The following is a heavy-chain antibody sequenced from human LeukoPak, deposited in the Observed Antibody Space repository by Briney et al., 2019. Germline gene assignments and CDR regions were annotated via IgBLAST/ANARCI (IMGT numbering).Heavy chain of an antibody. CDR2: IDPRDGST. V-gene: IGHV1-46*01. J-gene: IGHJ4*02. D-gene: IGHD6-19*01. CDR1: GYTFTRYY. Sequence: ASVKVSCKASGYTFTRYYMHWVRQAPVQGREWMGIIDPRDGSTIYAQEFQRRVTMTRDMSTSTVYMQLSSLRSEDTAVYHCARGGHGTSVAVAGTGDFWGQGTLLTVSS. CDR3: ARGGHGTSVAVAGTGDF.